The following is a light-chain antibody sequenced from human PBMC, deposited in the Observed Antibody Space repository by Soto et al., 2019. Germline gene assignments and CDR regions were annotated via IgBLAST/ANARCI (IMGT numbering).Light chain of an antibody. Sequence: DIHMTQFPSALSASVCDRVTITCRASQNVNNWLAWYQHKPGKAPQLLIYDASVLETGVPSRFSGSGSGTEFTLAISGLQSDDFATYYCQQYNTYWTFGPGTKVDIK. CDR2: DAS. CDR1: QNVNNW. CDR3: QQYNTYWT. J-gene: IGKJ1*01. V-gene: IGKV1-5*01.